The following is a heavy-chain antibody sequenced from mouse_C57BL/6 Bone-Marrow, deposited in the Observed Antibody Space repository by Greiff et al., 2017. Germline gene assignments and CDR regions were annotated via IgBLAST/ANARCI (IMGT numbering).Heavy chain of an antibody. J-gene: IGHJ2*01. D-gene: IGHD1-1*01. V-gene: IGHV1-80*01. CDR3: ASHYGSRPYFDY. CDR1: GYAFSSYW. Sequence: QVQLQQSGAELVKPGASVKISCKASGYAFSSYWMNWVKQRPGKGLAWIGQLYPGDGETNYNGKFKGKATLTADKSSSTAYMQLSSLTSEDSAVYLCASHYGSRPYFDYWGQGTTLTVSS. CDR2: LYPGDGET.